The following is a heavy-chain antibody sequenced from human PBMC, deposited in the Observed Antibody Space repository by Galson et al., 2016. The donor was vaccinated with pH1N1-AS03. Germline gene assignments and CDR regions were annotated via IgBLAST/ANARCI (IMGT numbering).Heavy chain of an antibody. Sequence: CAISGDSVSGSRGVAWNWIRQSPSRGLEWLGRTFYWSTWSNDYAESVKSRITIDSDTSNNQFSLHLNSVTPEDTAIYFCARGKNSGFDYWGQGTPVTVSS. CDR2: TFYWSTWSN. J-gene: IGHJ4*02. D-gene: IGHD3-10*01. CDR3: ARGKNSGFDY. V-gene: IGHV6-1*01. CDR1: GDSVSGSRGVA.